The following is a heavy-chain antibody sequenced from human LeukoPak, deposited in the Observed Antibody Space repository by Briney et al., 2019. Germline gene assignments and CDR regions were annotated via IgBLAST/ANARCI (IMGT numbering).Heavy chain of an antibody. CDR1: GFTFSMSW. V-gene: IGHV3-7*03. CDR2: INGDTSEI. Sequence: GGSLRLACAASGFTFSMSWMTWVRKAPGKGLEWVASINGDTSEIHYVDSVKGRFTISRDNTKDSLYLQMNSLRAEDTALYYCARVGIYGDYGRYFDYWGQGTLVTVSS. D-gene: IGHD4-17*01. J-gene: IGHJ4*02. CDR3: ARVGIYGDYGRYFDY.